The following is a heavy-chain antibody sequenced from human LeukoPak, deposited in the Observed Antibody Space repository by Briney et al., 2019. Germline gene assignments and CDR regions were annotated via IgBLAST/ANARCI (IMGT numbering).Heavy chain of an antibody. J-gene: IGHJ6*02. D-gene: IGHD6-13*01. CDR3: AREVGLAADYYYGMDV. V-gene: IGHV3-21*01. CDR2: ISSSSYI. Sequence: GGSLRLSCAASGFTFSSYSMNWVRQAPGKGLEWVSSISSSSYIYYADSVKGRFTISRDNAKNSLYLQMNSLRAEDTAVYYCAREVGLAADYYYGMDVWGQGTTVTVSS. CDR1: GFTFSSYS.